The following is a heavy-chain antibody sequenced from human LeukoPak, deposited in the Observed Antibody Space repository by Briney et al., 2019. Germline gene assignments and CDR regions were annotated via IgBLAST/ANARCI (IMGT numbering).Heavy chain of an antibody. CDR1: GYTFTSYY. D-gene: IGHD2-2*01. CDR2: INPSGGST. CDR3: ARPRRCSSTTCTDAFDI. J-gene: IGHJ3*02. V-gene: IGHV1-46*01. Sequence: ASVKVSCKASGYTFTSYYMHWVRQAPGQGLEWMGIINPSGGSTSYAQKFQGRVTMTRDTSTSTVYMELSSLRSEDTAVYYCARPRRCSSTTCTDAFDIWGQGTMVTVSS.